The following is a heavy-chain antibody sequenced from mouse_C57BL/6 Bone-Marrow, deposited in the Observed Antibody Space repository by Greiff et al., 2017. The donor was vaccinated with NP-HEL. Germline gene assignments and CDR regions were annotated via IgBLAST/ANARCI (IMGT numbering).Heavy chain of an antibody. J-gene: IGHJ3*01. CDR1: GFTFSDYG. CDR2: ISSGSSTI. Sequence: DVHLVESGGGLVKPGGSLKLSCAASGFTFSDYGMHWVRQAPEKGLEWVAYISSGSSTIYYADTVKGRFTISRDNAKNTLFLQMTSLRSEDTAMYYCARTGQLRLLFAYWGQGTLVTVSA. V-gene: IGHV5-17*01. CDR3: ARTGQLRLLFAY. D-gene: IGHD3-2*02.